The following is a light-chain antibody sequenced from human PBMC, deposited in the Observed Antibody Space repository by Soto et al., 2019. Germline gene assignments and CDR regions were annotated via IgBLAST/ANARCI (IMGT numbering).Light chain of an antibody. V-gene: IGKV3-20*01. J-gene: IGKJ1*01. CDR3: QQYGSSPWT. CDR2: GAS. CDR1: QSVSSSY. Sequence: SXGTLXXSPXERATLSXRASQSVSSSYLAWYQQKPGQAPRLLIYGASSRATGIPDRFSGSGSGTDFTLTISRLEPEDFAVYYCQQYGSSPWTFGQGTKVDI.